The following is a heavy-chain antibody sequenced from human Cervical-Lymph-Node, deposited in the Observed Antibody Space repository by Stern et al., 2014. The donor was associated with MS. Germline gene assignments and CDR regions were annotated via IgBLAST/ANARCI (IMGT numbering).Heavy chain of an antibody. D-gene: IGHD1-7*01. CDR1: GYTFTGYY. J-gene: IGHJ4*02. Sequence: MQLVESGAEVRKPGASVKVSCKASGYTFTGYYMHWVRQAPGQGLEWMGRINPNSGGTNYAQKFQGRVTMTRDTSISTAYMELSRLRSDDTAVYYCARVVNWNYGDFDYWGQGTLVTVSS. CDR3: ARVVNWNYGDFDY. CDR2: INPNSGGT. V-gene: IGHV1-2*06.